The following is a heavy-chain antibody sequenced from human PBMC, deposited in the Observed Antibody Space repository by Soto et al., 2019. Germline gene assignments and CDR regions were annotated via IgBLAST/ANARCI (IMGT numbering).Heavy chain of an antibody. CDR3: VRGGFLSHDHVIIAPATLGFDP. V-gene: IGHV1-8*01. CDR1: GYTFTTYD. Sequence: QVQLMQSGAEVKKPGASVKVSCKASGYTFTTYDINWVRQAPGQGLEWMGWMNPNRTNTGYAEKFQGRVTMTRDTSISTVYMELSSLRYDDTAVYYCVRGGFLSHDHVIIAPATLGFDPWGQGTLVTVSS. CDR2: MNPNRTNT. J-gene: IGHJ5*02. D-gene: IGHD2-2*01.